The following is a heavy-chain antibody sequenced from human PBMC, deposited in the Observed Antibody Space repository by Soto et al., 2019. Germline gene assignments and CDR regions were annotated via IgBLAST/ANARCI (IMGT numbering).Heavy chain of an antibody. CDR3: ARDRYDSSGYYRF. V-gene: IGHV3-23*01. D-gene: IGHD3-22*01. CDR2: ISGSGGSK. CDR1: GFTFSSYA. J-gene: IGHJ4*02. Sequence: EVQLLESGGGLVQPGGSLRLSCAASGFTFSSYAMSWVSQTPGKGLEWVSAISGSGGSKYYADSVKGRFTISRYNVKNSLDLKMNSLRVEDTAVYYCARDRYDSSGYYRFWGQGNLGTVSS.